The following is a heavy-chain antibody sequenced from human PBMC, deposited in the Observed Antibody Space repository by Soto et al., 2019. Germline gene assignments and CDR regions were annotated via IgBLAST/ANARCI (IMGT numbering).Heavy chain of an antibody. J-gene: IGHJ4*02. V-gene: IGHV3-74*01. Sequence: EVQLVESGGGLTQPGGSLRLSCVASGFTVSRYWIHWVRQAPGKGLVWVSAIDSDGTNTTYADSVKGRFTVSRDNAKNTVYLQLNGVRDEDTAVYYCAREPCFGARSYCNCGLDYWGRGTLVTVSP. CDR3: AREPCFGARSYCNCGLDY. CDR2: IDSDGTNT. D-gene: IGHD3-10*01. CDR1: GFTVSRYW.